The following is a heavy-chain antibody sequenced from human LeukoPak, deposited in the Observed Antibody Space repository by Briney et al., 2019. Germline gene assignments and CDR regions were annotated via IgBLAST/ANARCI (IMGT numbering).Heavy chain of an antibody. CDR1: GFTFSSYA. Sequence: GGSLRLSCAASGFTFSSYAIHWVRQAPGTGLEYVSAISSNGDSTYYANSLKGRFTISRDNSKSTLYLQMGSLRAEDMAAYYCARGRYFHYYMDVWGKGTTVTVSS. D-gene: IGHD3-9*01. J-gene: IGHJ6*03. CDR2: ISSNGDST. V-gene: IGHV3-64*01. CDR3: ARGRYFHYYMDV.